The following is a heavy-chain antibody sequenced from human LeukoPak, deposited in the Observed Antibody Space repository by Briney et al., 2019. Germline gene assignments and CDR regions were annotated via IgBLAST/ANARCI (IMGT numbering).Heavy chain of an antibody. D-gene: IGHD1-26*01. CDR1: GFTFSSYS. CDR3: AREGIVGATPYWYFDL. V-gene: IGHV3-48*04. CDR2: ISSSSSTI. Sequence: GGSLRLSCAASGFTFSSYSMNWVRQAPGKGLEWVSYISSSSSTIYYADSVKGRFTISRDNAKNSLYLQMNSLRAEDTAVYYCAREGIVGATPYWYFDLWGRGTLVTVSS. J-gene: IGHJ2*01.